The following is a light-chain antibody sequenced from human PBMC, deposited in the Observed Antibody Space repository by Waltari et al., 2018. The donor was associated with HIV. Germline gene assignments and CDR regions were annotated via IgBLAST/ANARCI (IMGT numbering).Light chain of an antibody. CDR3: SSYTSSSTKV. V-gene: IGLV2-14*03. CDR1: SSDFDGYNY. Sequence: QSALTQPASVSGSPGQSIPIPCTGTSSDFDGYNYVSWYQQHPGKAPKLMIYDVSNRPSGLSNRFSGSKSGNTASLTISGLQAEDEADYYCSSYTSSSTKVFGGGTKLTVL. J-gene: IGLJ2*01. CDR2: DVS.